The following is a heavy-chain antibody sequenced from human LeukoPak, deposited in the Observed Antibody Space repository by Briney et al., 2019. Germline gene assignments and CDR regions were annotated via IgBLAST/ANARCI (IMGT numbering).Heavy chain of an antibody. D-gene: IGHD3-3*01. V-gene: IGHV4-34*01. CDR3: ARGRYYDFRSGYARYFDY. CDR1: GGSFSGYY. CDR2: INHSGST. Sequence: SETLSLTCAVYGGSFSGYYWSWIRQPPGKGLEWIGEINHSGSTNYNPSLKSRVTISVDTSKNQFSLKLSSVTAADTAVYYCARGRYYDFRSGYARYFDYWGQGTLVTVSS. J-gene: IGHJ4*02.